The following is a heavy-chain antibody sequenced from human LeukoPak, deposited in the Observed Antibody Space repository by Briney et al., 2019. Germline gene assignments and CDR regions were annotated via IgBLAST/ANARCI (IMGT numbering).Heavy chain of an antibody. CDR3: ARGAVAGTGVKY. D-gene: IGHD6-19*01. CDR1: GFTFSSFW. CDR2: ISSSSSYI. V-gene: IGHV3-21*01. Sequence: GGSLRLSCAASGFTFSSFWMSWVRQAPGKGLEWVSSISSSSSYIYYADSVKGRFTISRDNAKNSLYLQMNSLRAEDTAVYYCARGAVAGTGVKYWGQGTLVTVSS. J-gene: IGHJ4*02.